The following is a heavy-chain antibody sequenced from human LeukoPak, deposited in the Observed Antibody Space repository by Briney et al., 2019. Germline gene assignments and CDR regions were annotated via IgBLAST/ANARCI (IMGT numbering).Heavy chain of an antibody. Sequence: FTVTXYAXXXVRXAPXKGXXXXXGISGSATRTDYYADSVKGRFTVSRDNSKNTLYLQMKSLRAEDTAVYYCAKGYSNNWYFFDYWGQGTLVTVSS. J-gene: IGHJ4*02. V-gene: IGHV3-23*01. CDR1: FTVTXYA. CDR3: AKGYSNNWYFFDY. D-gene: IGHD1-20*01. CDR2: ISGSATRT.